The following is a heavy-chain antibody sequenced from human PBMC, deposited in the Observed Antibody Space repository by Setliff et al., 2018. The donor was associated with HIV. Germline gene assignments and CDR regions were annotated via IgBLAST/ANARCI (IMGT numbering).Heavy chain of an antibody. J-gene: IGHJ4*02. V-gene: IGHV4-34*01. CDR1: GGSFSGYY. Sequence: SETLSLTCAVYGGSFSGYYWSWIRQPPGKGLEWIGEISHRGSANYNPSLKSRVTILVDTSKNQFSVKLSSVTAADTAVYYCARGDYYDSSGYEGFDSWGQGILVTVSS. D-gene: IGHD3-22*01. CDR3: ARGDYYDSSGYEGFDS. CDR2: ISHRGSA.